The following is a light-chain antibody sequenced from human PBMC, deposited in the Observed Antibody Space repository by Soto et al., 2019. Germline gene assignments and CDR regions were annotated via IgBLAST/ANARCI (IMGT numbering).Light chain of an antibody. CDR1: SGSIASNY. CDR2: EDN. CDR3: QSYDSSNVV. V-gene: IGLV6-57*02. J-gene: IGLJ2*01. Sequence: NFMLTQPHSVSESPGKTVTISCTGSSGSIASNYVQWYQQRPGSAPTTVIYEDNPRPSGVPDRFSGSIDSSSNSASLTISGLKTEDEADYYCQSYDSSNVVFGGGTKLTV.